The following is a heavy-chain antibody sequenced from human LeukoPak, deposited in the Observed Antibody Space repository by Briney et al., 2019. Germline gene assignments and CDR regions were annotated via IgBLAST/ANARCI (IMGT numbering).Heavy chain of an antibody. V-gene: IGHV6-1*01. J-gene: IGHJ3*02. D-gene: IGHD1-26*01. CDR2: TYYRSTWYN. CDR1: GDSVSSNSAA. CDR3: ARERASDTFDI. Sequence: SQTLSLTCAISGDSVSSNSAAWIWIRQSPSRGLEWPGRTYYRSTWYNDYAVSVKSRITINPDTSKNQFSLQLNSVTPEDTAVYYCARERASDTFDIWGQGTMVTVSS.